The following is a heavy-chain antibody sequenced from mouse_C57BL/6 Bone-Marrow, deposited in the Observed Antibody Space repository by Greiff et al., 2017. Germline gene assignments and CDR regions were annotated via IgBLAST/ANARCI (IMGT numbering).Heavy chain of an antibody. J-gene: IGHJ4*01. CDR1: GYTFTSYW. Sequence: QVQLQQPGAELVKPGASVKLSCKASGYTFTSYWMQWVKQRPGQGLEWIGEIDPSDSYTNSNQKFKGKATLTVDTSSSTAYMQLSSLTSEDSAVYYCARKGTTVVARYAMDYWGQGTSVTVSS. CDR3: ARKGTTVVARYAMDY. V-gene: IGHV1-50*01. D-gene: IGHD1-1*01. CDR2: IDPSDSYT.